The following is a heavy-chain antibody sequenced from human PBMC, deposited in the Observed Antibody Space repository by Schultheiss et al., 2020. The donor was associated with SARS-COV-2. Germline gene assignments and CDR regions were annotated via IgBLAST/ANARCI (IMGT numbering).Heavy chain of an antibody. J-gene: IGHJ5*02. CDR3: ARQVGDTMVRGVSLDWFDP. Sequence: SETLSLTCTVSGGSISSYYWSWIRQPPGKGLEWIGYIYYSGTTYYNPSLKSRGTISVDTSKNQFSLKLSSVTAADTAVYYCARQVGDTMVRGVSLDWFDPWGQGTLVTVSS. CDR2: IYYSGTT. V-gene: IGHV4-59*08. D-gene: IGHD3-10*01. CDR1: GGSISSYY.